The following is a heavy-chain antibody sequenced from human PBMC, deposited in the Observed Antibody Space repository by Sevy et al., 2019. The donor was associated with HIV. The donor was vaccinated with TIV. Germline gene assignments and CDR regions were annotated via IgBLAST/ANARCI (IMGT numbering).Heavy chain of an antibody. V-gene: IGHV4-59*01. Sequence: SETLSLTCTVSGGSISDYYWSWIRQPPGKGLEWIGYFYYSGSTNYNPSLKSRVTISVDTSKNQFSLRLSLVTAADTAVYYCAREVLAASYYFDYWGQGTLVTVSS. J-gene: IGHJ4*02. D-gene: IGHD2-15*01. CDR2: FYYSGST. CDR3: AREVLAASYYFDY. CDR1: GGSISDYY.